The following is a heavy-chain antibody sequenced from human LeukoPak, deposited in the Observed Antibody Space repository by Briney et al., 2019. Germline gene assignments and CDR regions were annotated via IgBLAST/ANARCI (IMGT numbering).Heavy chain of an antibody. Sequence: ASVKVSCKASGYTFTGYYMHWVRQAPGQGLEWMGWINPNSGGTNYAQKFQGRVTTTRDTSISTAYMELSRLRSDDTAVYYCASGYSNYYYYYGMDVWGQGTTVTISS. D-gene: IGHD4-11*01. J-gene: IGHJ6*02. V-gene: IGHV1-2*02. CDR2: INPNSGGT. CDR3: ASGYSNYYYYYGMDV. CDR1: GYTFTGYY.